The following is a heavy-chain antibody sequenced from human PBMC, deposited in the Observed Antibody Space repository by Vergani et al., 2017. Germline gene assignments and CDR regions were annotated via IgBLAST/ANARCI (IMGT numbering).Heavy chain of an antibody. V-gene: IGHV3-9*01. CDR3: ARGDSSGWSPFDY. Sequence: EVDLVESGGGLAQPGGSLRLSCEASGITFWKFGMHWVRQGPGKGLEWVSGISWNSGAVDYADSVRGRFTISRDNAKNSLFLEMNSLRFEDTAVYYCARGDSSGWSPFDYWGQGTLVTVSS. CDR2: ISWNSGAV. J-gene: IGHJ4*02. CDR1: GITFWKFG. D-gene: IGHD6-19*01.